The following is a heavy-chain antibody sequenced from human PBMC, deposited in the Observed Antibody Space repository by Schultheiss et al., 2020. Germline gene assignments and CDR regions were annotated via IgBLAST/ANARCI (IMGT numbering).Heavy chain of an antibody. J-gene: IGHJ6*02. V-gene: IGHV4-59*12. Sequence: SETLSLTCTVSGDSISNYYWSWIRQPPGKGLEWIGYIYYSGSTYYNPSLKSRVTISVDTSKNQFSLKLSSVTAADTAVYYCARDSYCGGDCFGLGMDVWGQGTTVTVSS. CDR1: GDSISNYY. D-gene: IGHD2-21*01. CDR2: IYYSGST. CDR3: ARDSYCGGDCFGLGMDV.